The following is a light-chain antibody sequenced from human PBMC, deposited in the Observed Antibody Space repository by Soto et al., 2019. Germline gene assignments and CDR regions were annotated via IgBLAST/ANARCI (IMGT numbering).Light chain of an antibody. J-gene: IGKJ4*01. CDR3: QQYNSYPLT. V-gene: IGKV1-5*01. CDR2: HAS. CDR1: QNIGRW. Sequence: DIQMPQSPSTLSASIGDRVTISCRASQNIGRWLAWYQQKPGTAPNLLIYHASNLRGGVPSRFSGSGSGTEFTLTISSLQPDDFATYYCQQYNSYPLTFGGGTKVDIK.